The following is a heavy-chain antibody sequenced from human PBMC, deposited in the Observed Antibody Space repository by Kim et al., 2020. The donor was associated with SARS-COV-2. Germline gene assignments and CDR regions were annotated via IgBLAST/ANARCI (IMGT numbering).Heavy chain of an antibody. J-gene: IGHJ4*02. V-gene: IGHV3-15*01. D-gene: IGHD2-15*01. CDR2: IKNKAQGATT. CDR1: GFTFSNTW. Sequence: GGSLRLSCAASGFTFSNTWMTWVRQAPEKGLEWVGRIKNKAQGATTDYAAPVKGRFTISRDDSENTLYLQMNSLKIEDTAVYYCTTDATPTLSNYFDYWGQGTLVTVSS. CDR3: TTDATPTLSNYFDY.